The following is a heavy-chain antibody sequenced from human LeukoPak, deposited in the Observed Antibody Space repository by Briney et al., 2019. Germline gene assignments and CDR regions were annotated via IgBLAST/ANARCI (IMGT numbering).Heavy chain of an antibody. D-gene: IGHD1-1*01. J-gene: IGHJ6*03. CDR2: ISWNSGSI. V-gene: IGHV3-9*01. CDR3: VKGTTMSYYYYYMDV. CDR1: GFTVDDYA. Sequence: PGGSLRLACAAAGFTVDDYAMHWVRHAPGNVLEWVSGISWNSGSIVYADSVKGRFTISRDNAKNSLYLQMNSLRAEDTALYYCVKGTTMSYYYYYMDVWGKGTTVTVSS.